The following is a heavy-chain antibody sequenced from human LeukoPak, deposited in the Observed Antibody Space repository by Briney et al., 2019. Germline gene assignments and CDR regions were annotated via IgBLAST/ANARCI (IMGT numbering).Heavy chain of an antibody. CDR2: IYYSGST. D-gene: IGHD4-17*01. J-gene: IGHJ4*02. CDR3: ARESDYGDFTFGY. V-gene: IGHV4-39*07. Sequence: SETLSLTCTVSGGSISSSSYYWGWIRQPPGKGLEWIGSIYYSGSTYYNPSLKSRVTISVDTSKNQFSLKLGSVTAADTAVYYCARESDYGDFTFGYWGQGTLVTVSS. CDR1: GGSISSSSYY.